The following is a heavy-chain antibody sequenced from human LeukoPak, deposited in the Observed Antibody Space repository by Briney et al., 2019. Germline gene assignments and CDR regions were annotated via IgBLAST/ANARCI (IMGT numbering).Heavy chain of an antibody. V-gene: IGHV3-15*01. Sequence: GGSLRLSCAASGFTFNTYGMSWVRQAPGKGLEWVGRIKSKADGETTDYAAPVKGRSTISRDDSKNTLHLQMTSLKTEDTAMYYCIAQQHWGQGTLVTVSS. CDR3: IAQQH. J-gene: IGHJ1*01. CDR2: IKSKADGETT. CDR1: GFTFNTYG.